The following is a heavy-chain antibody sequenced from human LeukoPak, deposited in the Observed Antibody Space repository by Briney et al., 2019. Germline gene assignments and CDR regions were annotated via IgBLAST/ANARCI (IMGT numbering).Heavy chain of an antibody. V-gene: IGHV3-9*01. D-gene: IGHD4-11*01. CDR3: ARSNSYTVTSFDY. CDR2: ITWNSDAI. CDR1: GFTFDHYA. Sequence: GGSLRLSCAASGFTFDHYAMHWVRQAPGKGLEWVSGITWNSDAIGYADSVKGRFTISRDNAKNSLYLQMNSLRAEDTALYYCARSNSYTVTSFDYWGQGTLVTVSS. J-gene: IGHJ4*02.